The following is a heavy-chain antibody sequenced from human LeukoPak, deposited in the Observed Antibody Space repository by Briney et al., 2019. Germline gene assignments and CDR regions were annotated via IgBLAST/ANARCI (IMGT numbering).Heavy chain of an antibody. D-gene: IGHD1-20*01. Sequence: VSVKVCCKASGGTFSSYAISWVRQAPGQGLEWMGIINPSGGSTSYAQKFQGRVTMTRDTSTSTVYMELRSLRSEDTAVYYCARENNYWFDPWGQGTLVTVSS. CDR1: GGTFSSYA. CDR2: INPSGGST. CDR3: ARENNYWFDP. V-gene: IGHV1-46*01. J-gene: IGHJ5*02.